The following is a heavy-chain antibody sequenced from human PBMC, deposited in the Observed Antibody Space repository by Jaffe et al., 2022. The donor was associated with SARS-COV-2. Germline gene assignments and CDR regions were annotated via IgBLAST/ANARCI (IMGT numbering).Heavy chain of an antibody. Sequence: QVQLQQWGAGLLKPSETLSLTCAVYGGSFSGYYWSWIRQPPGKGLEWIGEINHSGSTNYNPSLKSRVTISVDTSKNQFSLKLSSVTAADTAVYYCARGTLIVVVVAATLKYVGFWFDPWGQGTLVTVSS. V-gene: IGHV4-34*01. CDR3: ARGTLIVVVVAATLKYVGFWFDP. J-gene: IGHJ5*02. D-gene: IGHD2-15*01. CDR1: GGSFSGYY. CDR2: INHSGST.